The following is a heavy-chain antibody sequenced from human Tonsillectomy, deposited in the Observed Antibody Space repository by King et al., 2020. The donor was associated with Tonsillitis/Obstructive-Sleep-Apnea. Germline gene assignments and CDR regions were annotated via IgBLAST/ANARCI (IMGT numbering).Heavy chain of an antibody. D-gene: IGHD3-3*01. J-gene: IGHJ6*03. CDR2: IYYTGST. CDR3: ARVKAWGLRFLEYYYMDV. CDR1: GDSISSYY. Sequence: VQLQESGPGLVKPSETLFLTCTVSGDSISSYYWSWIRQPPGKGLEWIGYIYYTGSTNYNPSLKSRVSISADTSKNQFSLKLNSVTAADTAVYYCARVKAWGLRFLEYYYMDVWGKGTTVTVSS. V-gene: IGHV4-59*01.